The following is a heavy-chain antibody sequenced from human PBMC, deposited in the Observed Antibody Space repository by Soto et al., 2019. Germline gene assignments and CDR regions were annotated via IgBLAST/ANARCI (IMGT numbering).Heavy chain of an antibody. D-gene: IGHD4-17*01. J-gene: IGHJ3*02. CDR2: IYYSGST. CDR3: ARGTTVTSAFDI. CDR1: GGSISSSSYY. V-gene: IGHV4-39*01. Sequence: SETLSLTCTVSGGSISSSSYYWGWIRQPPGKGLEWIGSIYYSGSTYYNPSLKSRVTISVDTSKNQFSLKLSSVTAADTAVYYCARGTTVTSAFDIRGQGTMVTVS.